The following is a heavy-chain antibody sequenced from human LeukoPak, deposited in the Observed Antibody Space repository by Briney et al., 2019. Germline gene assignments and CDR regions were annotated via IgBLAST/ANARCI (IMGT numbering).Heavy chain of an antibody. D-gene: IGHD3-16*02. CDR2: INHSGST. J-gene: IGHJ4*02. Sequence: PSETLSLTCAVYGGSFSGYYWSWIRQPPGKGLEWIGEINHSGSTNYNPSLKSRVTIPVDTSKNQFSLKLSSVTAADTAVYYCASQYYDYVWGSYRYTNWGQGTLVTVSS. CDR3: ASQYYDYVWGSYRYTN. V-gene: IGHV4-34*01. CDR1: GGSFSGYY.